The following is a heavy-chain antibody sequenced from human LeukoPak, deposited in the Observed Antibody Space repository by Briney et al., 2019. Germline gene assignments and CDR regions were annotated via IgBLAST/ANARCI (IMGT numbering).Heavy chain of an antibody. CDR3: ARDVQAGPGY. J-gene: IGHJ4*02. V-gene: IGHV3-74*01. CDR1: GFTFSSYW. D-gene: IGHD6-19*01. CDR2: INSDGSRT. Sequence: GGSLRLSCAASGFTFSSYWMHWVRQAPGKGLVWVSRINSDGSRTTYADSVKGRFTISRDNAKNTLQLQKNSLRAEDTAVYYCARDVQAGPGYWGQGTLVTVSS.